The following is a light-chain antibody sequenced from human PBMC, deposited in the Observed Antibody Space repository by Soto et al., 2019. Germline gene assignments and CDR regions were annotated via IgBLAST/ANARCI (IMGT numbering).Light chain of an antibody. CDR3: SSYSSRSIPV. CDR2: DVS. CDR1: SSDVGGYNY. Sequence: QSALTQPASLSGSPGQSITISCIGTSSDVGGYNYVSWYQQHPGKAPKLMIYDVSNRPSGVSNRFSGSKSGNTASLTISGLQAEDEADYYCSSYSSRSIPVFGGGTKLTVL. J-gene: IGLJ2*01. V-gene: IGLV2-14*01.